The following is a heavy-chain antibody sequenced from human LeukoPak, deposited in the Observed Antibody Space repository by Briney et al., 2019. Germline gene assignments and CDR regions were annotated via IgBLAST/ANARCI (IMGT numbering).Heavy chain of an antibody. CDR1: GGSISSYY. CDR3: ARNDYGVFSFDY. CDR2: IYYSGST. J-gene: IGHJ4*02. V-gene: IGHV4-59*01. D-gene: IGHD4-17*01. Sequence: SETLSLTCTVSGGSISSYYWSWIRQPPGKGLEWIGYIYYSGSTNYNPSLKSRVTISVDTSKNQFSLKLSSVTAADTAVYYCARNDYGVFSFDYWGQGTLVTVSS.